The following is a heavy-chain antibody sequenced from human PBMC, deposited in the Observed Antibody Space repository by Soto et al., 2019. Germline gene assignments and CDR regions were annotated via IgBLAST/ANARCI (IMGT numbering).Heavy chain of an antibody. Sequence: EVQLVESGGGVVQPGGSLRLSCAASGFSISRHWMHWVRQVPGQGLKWVPRIDNAGVVTSYADSVKGRFTMSRDNAKNTLYLQMNDLRVEDRALYFGARLGGFDPTLDYWGEGALVTVSS. D-gene: IGHD1-26*01. V-gene: IGHV3-74*01. CDR1: GFSISRHW. CDR3: ARLGGFDPTLDY. CDR2: IDNAGVVT. J-gene: IGHJ4*02.